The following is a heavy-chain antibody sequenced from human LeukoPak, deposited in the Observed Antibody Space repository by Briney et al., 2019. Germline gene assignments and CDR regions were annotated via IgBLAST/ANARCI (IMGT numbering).Heavy chain of an antibody. D-gene: IGHD1-20*01. Sequence: SETLSLTCTVSGGSIRSYYWSWIRQPPGKGLEWIGYIYYSGSTNYNPSLKSRVTISVDTSKNQFSLKVSSVTAADTAVYYCAMYNWNDHDAFDIWGQGTMVTVSS. CDR2: IYYSGST. J-gene: IGHJ3*02. CDR3: AMYNWNDHDAFDI. CDR1: GGSIRSYY. V-gene: IGHV4-59*01.